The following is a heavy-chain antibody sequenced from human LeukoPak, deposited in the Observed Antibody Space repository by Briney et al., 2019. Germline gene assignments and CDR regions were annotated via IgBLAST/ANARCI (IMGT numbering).Heavy chain of an antibody. D-gene: IGHD2-21*02. CDR1: GFTFDDYA. CDR2: ISWNSGSI. V-gene: IGHV3-9*01. Sequence: GGSLRLSCAASGFTFDDYAMHWVRQAPGKGLEWVSGISWNSGSIGYADSVKGRFTISRDNAKNSLYLQMNSLRAEDTALYYCAKAACGGDCYSAYYYYGMDVWGQGTTVTVSS. J-gene: IGHJ6*02. CDR3: AKAACGGDCYSAYYYYGMDV.